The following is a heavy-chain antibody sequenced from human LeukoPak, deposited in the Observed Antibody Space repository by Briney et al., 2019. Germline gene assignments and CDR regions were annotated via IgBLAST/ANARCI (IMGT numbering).Heavy chain of an antibody. CDR1: GYTLTELS. V-gene: IGHV1-24*01. J-gene: IGHJ4*02. CDR2: FDPKDGET. Sequence: ASVKVSCKVSGYTLTELSMHWVRQAPGKGLEWMGGFDPKDGETIYAQKFQGRVTMTEDTSTDTAYMGLSSLRSEDTAVYYCATFQCLDGDYCFDYWGQGTLVTVSS. D-gene: IGHD4-17*01. CDR3: ATFQCLDGDYCFDY.